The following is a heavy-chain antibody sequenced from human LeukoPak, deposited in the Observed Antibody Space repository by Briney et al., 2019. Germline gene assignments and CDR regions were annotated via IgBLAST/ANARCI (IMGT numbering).Heavy chain of an antibody. CDR2: ISGSGGST. CDR3: AKITTVTPWYFDY. J-gene: IGHJ4*02. CDR1: GFTFSSYA. V-gene: IGHV3-23*01. Sequence: GGSLRLSCAASGFTFSSYAMSWVRQAPWKGLEWVSAISGSGGSTYYADSVKGRFTISRDNSKNTLYLQMNSIRAEDTAVYYCAKITTVTPWYFDYWGQGTLVTVSS. D-gene: IGHD4-11*01.